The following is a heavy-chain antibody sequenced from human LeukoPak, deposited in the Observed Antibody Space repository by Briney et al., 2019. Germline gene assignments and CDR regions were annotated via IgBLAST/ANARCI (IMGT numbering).Heavy chain of an antibody. D-gene: IGHD2-15*01. J-gene: IGHJ3*02. CDR3: VVVAATGDAFDI. CDR1: GGTFSSHA. CDR2: IIPIFGIA. Sequence: ASVKVSCKASGGTFSSHAISWVRQAPGQGLEWMGRIIPIFGIANYAQKFQGRVTITADKSTSTAYMELSSLRSEDTAVYYCVVVAATGDAFDIWGQGTMVTVSS. V-gene: IGHV1-69*04.